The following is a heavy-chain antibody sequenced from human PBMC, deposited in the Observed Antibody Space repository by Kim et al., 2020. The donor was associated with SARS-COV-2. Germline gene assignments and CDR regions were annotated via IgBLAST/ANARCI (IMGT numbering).Heavy chain of an antibody. Sequence: GGSLRLSSAASGFTFSSYGMHWVRQAPGKGLEWVAVIWYDGSNKYYADSVKGRFTISRDNSKNTLYLQMNSLRAEDTAVYYCARDGGVGATTGLDYWGQGTLVTVSS. CDR3: ARDGGVGATTGLDY. J-gene: IGHJ4*02. CDR1: GFTFSSYG. V-gene: IGHV3-33*01. CDR2: IWYDGSNK. D-gene: IGHD1-26*01.